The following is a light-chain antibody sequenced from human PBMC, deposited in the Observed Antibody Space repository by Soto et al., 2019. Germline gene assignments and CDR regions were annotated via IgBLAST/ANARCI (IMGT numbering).Light chain of an antibody. CDR3: SSYTSSSTPYV. Sequence: QSVLTQPASVSGSPGQSITISCTGTSSDVDGYNYVSWYQQHPGKAPKLMIYDVSNRPSGVSNCFSGSKSGNTASLTISWLLFVDEADYYCSSYTSSSTPYVFGTGTKVTVL. CDR1: SSDVDGYNY. CDR2: DVS. V-gene: IGLV2-14*01. J-gene: IGLJ1*01.